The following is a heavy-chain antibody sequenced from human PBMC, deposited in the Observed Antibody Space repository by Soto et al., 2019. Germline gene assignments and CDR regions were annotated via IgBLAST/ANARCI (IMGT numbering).Heavy chain of an antibody. D-gene: IGHD6-25*01. V-gene: IGHV4-31*03. CDR1: GGSIRSENYY. CDR3: AGDHVEQREGKIYYTGMDV. CDR2: ISYTGTT. Sequence: QVQLQESGPGLVKASQTLSLTCTVSGGSIRSENYYWNWIRQRPGKGLEWIGYISYTGTTAYNPSLPSRVSISRDSSQNHFSLRVNSVTAADAAIYYHAGDHVEQREGKIYYTGMDVWGHGTPVSVSS. J-gene: IGHJ6*02.